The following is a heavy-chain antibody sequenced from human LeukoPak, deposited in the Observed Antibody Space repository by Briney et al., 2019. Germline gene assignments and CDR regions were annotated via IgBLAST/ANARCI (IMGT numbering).Heavy chain of an antibody. V-gene: IGHV4-59*01. CDR1: GGSISSYY. J-gene: IGHJ3*02. CDR2: IYYSGST. D-gene: IGHD6-6*01. CDR3: ARASVWIAALASDAFDI. Sequence: PSETLSLTCTVSGGSISSYYWSWIRQPPGKGLEWIGYIYYSGSTTYNPSLKSRVTISVDTSKNQFSLKLSSVTAADTAVYYCARASVWIAALASDAFDIWGQGTMVTVSS.